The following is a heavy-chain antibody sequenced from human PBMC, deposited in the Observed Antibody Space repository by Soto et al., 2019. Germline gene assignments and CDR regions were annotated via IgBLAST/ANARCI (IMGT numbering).Heavy chain of an antibody. CDR3: ARDRLMATAGTARHYFGLDV. Sequence: LSLTCTVSGGSIRSGGYYWSWVRQNPRRGLEWIGNIYYSGNTYYNPSLKSRLTISVDTSKNQFSLNLSSVTAADTAVYYCARDRLMATAGTARHYFGLDVWGQGTTVTV. V-gene: IGHV4-31*03. CDR2: IYYSGNT. J-gene: IGHJ6*02. CDR1: GGSIRSGGYY. D-gene: IGHD5-18*01.